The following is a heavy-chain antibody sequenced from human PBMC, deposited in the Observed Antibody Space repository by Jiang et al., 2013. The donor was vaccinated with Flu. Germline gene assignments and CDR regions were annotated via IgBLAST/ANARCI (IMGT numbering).Heavy chain of an antibody. CDR2: INTISGNP. J-gene: IGHJ4*02. D-gene: IGHD6-13*01. CDR3: STLQPRIAAPEF. CDR1: GYSFTNYA. Sequence: SELKKPGTSLKLSCKTSGYSFTNYAMNWVRQAPGQGLEWVGWINTISGNPTYAQAFTSRFVFSLDTSVSTAYLQISGLKTEDTAIYYCSTLQPRIAAPEFWGQGTLVTVSS. V-gene: IGHV7-4-1*02.